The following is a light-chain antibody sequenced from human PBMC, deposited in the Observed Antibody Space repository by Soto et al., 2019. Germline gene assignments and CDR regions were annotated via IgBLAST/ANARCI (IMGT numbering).Light chain of an antibody. CDR2: EAS. CDR1: SGDVGGYNL. Sequence: QSALTQPRSVSGSPGQSVTISCTGTSGDVGGYNLVSWYQHHPGKAPKLIIYEASKRPPGVSNRFSASTSGNTASLTISGLQTEDESDYYCCSYAGSNTVVFGGGTKLTVL. J-gene: IGLJ2*01. CDR3: CSYAGSNTVV. V-gene: IGLV2-23*01.